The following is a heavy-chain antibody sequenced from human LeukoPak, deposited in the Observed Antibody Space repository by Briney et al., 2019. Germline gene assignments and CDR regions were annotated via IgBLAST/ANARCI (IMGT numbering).Heavy chain of an antibody. CDR3: ARDRADSSGYYYRFDY. CDR2: IIPIFGTA. D-gene: IGHD3-22*01. CDR1: GGTFSSYA. J-gene: IGHJ4*02. Sequence: GSSVKVSCKASGGTFSSYAISWVRQAPGQGLEWMGGIIPIFGTANYAQKFQGRVTITTDESTSTAYMELSSLRSEDTAVYYCARDRADSSGYYYRFDYWGQGTLATVFS. V-gene: IGHV1-69*05.